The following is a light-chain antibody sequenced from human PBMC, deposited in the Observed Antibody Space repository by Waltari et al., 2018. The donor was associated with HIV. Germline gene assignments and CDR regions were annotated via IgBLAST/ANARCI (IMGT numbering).Light chain of an antibody. CDR3: QQSYSIPLT. V-gene: IGKV4-1*01. Sequence: DLVLTQSPDSLTVSLGEGASISCKSSQTIFYSPDNQNHLAWYQQRAGQSPRLLVSRASVRQPGVADRFSGSGSGTNFTLTISSVQAEDVAIYYCQQSYSIPLTFGPGTRVDI. CDR1: QTIFYSPDNQNH. J-gene: IGKJ3*01. CDR2: RAS.